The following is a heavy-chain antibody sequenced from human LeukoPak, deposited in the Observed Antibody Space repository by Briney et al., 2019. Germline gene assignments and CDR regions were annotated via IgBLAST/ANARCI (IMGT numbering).Heavy chain of an antibody. CDR2: IHHSGST. D-gene: IGHD6-19*01. Sequence: PSETLSLTCGVSGASISSYYWSWIRQSPGKGPEWIGYIHHSGSTDYHPSLKGRVTISADTSQSQFSLSLTSVTAADTAVYFCASTRGGVAVSGRGDFDIWGQGTVVTVSP. J-gene: IGHJ3*02. V-gene: IGHV4-4*09. CDR1: GASISSYY. CDR3: ASTRGGVAVSGRGDFDI.